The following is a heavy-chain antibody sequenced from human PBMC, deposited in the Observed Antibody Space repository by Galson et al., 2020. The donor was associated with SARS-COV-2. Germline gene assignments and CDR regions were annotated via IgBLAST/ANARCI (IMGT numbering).Heavy chain of an antibody. J-gene: IGHJ2*01. Sequence: GESLKTSCKGSGYSFTSYLISLVRQMPGKGLELKGRIDPSDSYTNHSPSPQGHVTITADTSISTADLQWSSLKASNTAMYYCAKQGIAVNWYFDLWGRGTLVTVSS. CDR2: IDPSDSYT. V-gene: IGHV5-10-1*01. D-gene: IGHD6-19*01. CDR3: AKQGIAVNWYFDL. CDR1: GYSFTSYL.